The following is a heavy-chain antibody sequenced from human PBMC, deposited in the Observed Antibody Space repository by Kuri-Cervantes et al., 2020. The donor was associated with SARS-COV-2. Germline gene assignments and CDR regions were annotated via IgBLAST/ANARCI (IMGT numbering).Heavy chain of an antibody. CDR3: ARGGCGGDCYSEQYFDY. D-gene: IGHD2-21*02. Sequence: GESLKISCAASGFTFSSYWMHWVRQAPGKGLVWVANIKQDGSEKYYVDSVKGRFTISRDNAKNSLYLQMNSLRAEDTAVYYCARGGCGGDCYSEQYFDYWGQGTLVTVSS. CDR1: GFTFSSYW. CDR2: IKQDGSEK. J-gene: IGHJ4*02. V-gene: IGHV3-7*01.